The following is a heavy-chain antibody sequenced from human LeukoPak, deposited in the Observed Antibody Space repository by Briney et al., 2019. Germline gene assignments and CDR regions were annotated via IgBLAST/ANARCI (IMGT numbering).Heavy chain of an antibody. CDR2: INHSGST. Sequence: SETLSLTCAVYGGSFSGYYWSWIRQPPGKGLEWIGEINHSGSTNYNPSLKSRVTISVDTSKNQFSLKLSSVTAADTAVYYCARGRSPTVTIGPGPPHAQFDYWDQGTLVTVSS. CDR3: ARGRSPTVTIGPGPPHAQFDY. J-gene: IGHJ4*02. D-gene: IGHD4-17*01. V-gene: IGHV4-34*01. CDR1: GGSFSGYY.